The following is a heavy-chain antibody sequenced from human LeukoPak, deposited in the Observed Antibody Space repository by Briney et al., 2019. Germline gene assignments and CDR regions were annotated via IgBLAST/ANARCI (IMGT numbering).Heavy chain of an antibody. CDR1: GFTVSSNY. CDR3: ARDGDSSGLLDY. CDR2: IYSGGST. V-gene: IGHV3-66*01. Sequence: GGSLRLSCAASGFTVSSNYMSRVRQAPGKGLEWVSVIYSGGSTYYADSVKGRFTISRDNSKNTLYLQMNSLRAEDTAVYYCARDGDSSGLLDYWGQGTLVTVSS. D-gene: IGHD3-22*01. J-gene: IGHJ4*02.